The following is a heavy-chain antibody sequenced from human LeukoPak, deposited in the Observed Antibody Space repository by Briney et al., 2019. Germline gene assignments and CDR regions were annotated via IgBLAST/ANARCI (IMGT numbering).Heavy chain of an antibody. CDR3: ARGYSSAFDY. J-gene: IGHJ4*02. CDR2: ISSSNSYI. V-gene: IGHV3-21*01. D-gene: IGHD2-15*01. CDR1: GFTFNTYS. Sequence: GGSLRLSCAASGFTFNTYSMAWVRQAPGKGLEWVSFISSSNSYIYYADSVKGRFTISRDNAKNSLYLQMNSLRAEDTALYYCARGYSSAFDYWGQGTLVTVST.